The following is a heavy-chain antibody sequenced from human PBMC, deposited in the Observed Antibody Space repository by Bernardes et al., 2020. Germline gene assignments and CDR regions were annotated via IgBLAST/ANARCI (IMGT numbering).Heavy chain of an antibody. CDR3: ARGFDY. Sequence: LSLTCTVSGVSISSYYWSWIRHPPVKGLEWIGYIYYSWSTNYNPSLKSRVTISVDTSKNQFSLKLSSVTAADTAVYYCARGFDYWGQGTLVTVSS. CDR1: GVSISSYY. CDR2: IYYSWST. J-gene: IGHJ4*02. V-gene: IGHV4-59*01.